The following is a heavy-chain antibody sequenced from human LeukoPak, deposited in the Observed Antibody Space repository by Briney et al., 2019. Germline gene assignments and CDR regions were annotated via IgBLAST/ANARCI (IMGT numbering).Heavy chain of an antibody. Sequence: LPGGSLRLSCAASGFTFSSYWMHWVRQAPGKGLVWVSRINSDGSSTSYADSVKGRFTISRDNAKNTLYLQMNSLRAEDTAVYYCARVKVAPAASYYYYYYYTDVWGKGTTVTVSS. D-gene: IGHD2-2*01. CDR1: GFTFSSYW. CDR3: ARVKVAPAASYYYYYYYTDV. J-gene: IGHJ6*03. CDR2: INSDGSST. V-gene: IGHV3-74*01.